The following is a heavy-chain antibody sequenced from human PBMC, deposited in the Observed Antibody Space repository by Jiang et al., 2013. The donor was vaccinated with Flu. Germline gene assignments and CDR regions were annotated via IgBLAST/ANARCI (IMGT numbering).Heavy chain of an antibody. Sequence: GLVWVSRINSDGSITNYADSVKGRFTISRDNAKNTLYLQMNSLRVEDTAVYYCARGAWGGSPGPDYWGQGTLVTVSS. D-gene: IGHD1-26*01. CDR2: INSDGSIT. V-gene: IGHV3-74*01. CDR3: ARGAWGGSPGPDY. J-gene: IGHJ4*02.